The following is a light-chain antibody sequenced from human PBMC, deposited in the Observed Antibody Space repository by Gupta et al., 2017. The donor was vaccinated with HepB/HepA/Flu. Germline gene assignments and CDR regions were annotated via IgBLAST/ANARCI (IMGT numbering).Light chain of an antibody. CDR3: AAWDDSLNGFV. CDR1: SSNIGSNP. Sequence: QSVLTQPPSASGTPGQRVTISCSGSSSNIGSNPVSWYHQLPGTAPKLLIYTNNQRPPGVPGRFSGSKSDTSASLAISGLQSEDEADYYCAAWDDSLNGFVFGTGTKVTVL. J-gene: IGLJ1*01. V-gene: IGLV1-44*01. CDR2: TNN.